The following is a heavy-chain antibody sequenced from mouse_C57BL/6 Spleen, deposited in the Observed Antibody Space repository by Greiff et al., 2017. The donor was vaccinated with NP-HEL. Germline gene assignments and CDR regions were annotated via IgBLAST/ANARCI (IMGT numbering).Heavy chain of an antibody. V-gene: IGHV5-16*01. CDR2: INYDGSST. CDR1: GFTFSDYY. Sequence: EVMLVESEGGLVQPGSSMKLSCTASGFTFSDYYMAWVRQVPEKGLEWVANINYDGSSTYYLDSLKSRFIISRDNAKNILYLQMSSLKSEDTATYYCARAIYAMDYWGQGTSVTVSS. J-gene: IGHJ4*01. CDR3: ARAIYAMDY.